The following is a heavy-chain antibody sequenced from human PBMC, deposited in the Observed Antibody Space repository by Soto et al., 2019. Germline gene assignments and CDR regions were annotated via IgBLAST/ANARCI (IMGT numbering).Heavy chain of an antibody. CDR2: ISGSGGST. CDR1: GFTFSSYA. D-gene: IGHD3-10*01. CDR3: AMGSYYKIIYYYSGMAV. V-gene: IGHV3-23*01. Sequence: GGSLRLSCAASGFTFSSYAMSWVRQAPGKGLEWVSAISGSGGSTYYADSVKGRFTISRDNSKNTLYLQMNSLRAEDTAVYYFAMGSYYKIIYYYSGMAVWGQGTTVTVSS. J-gene: IGHJ6*02.